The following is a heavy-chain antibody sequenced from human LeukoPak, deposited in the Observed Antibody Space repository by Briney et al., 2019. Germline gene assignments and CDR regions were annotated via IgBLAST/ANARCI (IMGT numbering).Heavy chain of an antibody. D-gene: IGHD1-1*01. V-gene: IGHV4-38-2*02. CDR3: ARDRGTWNDDGFDY. Sequence: PSETLSLTCTVSGYSISSGYYWGWIRQPPGKGLEWIGRIYISGSTNYNPSLKSRVTMSVDTSKNQFSLKLSSATAADTAVYYCARDRGTWNDDGFDYWGQGTLVTVSS. J-gene: IGHJ4*02. CDR1: GYSISSGYY. CDR2: IYISGST.